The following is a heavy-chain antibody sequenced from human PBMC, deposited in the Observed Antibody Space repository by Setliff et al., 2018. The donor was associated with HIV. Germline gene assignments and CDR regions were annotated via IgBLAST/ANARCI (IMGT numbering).Heavy chain of an antibody. V-gene: IGHV4-4*09. CDR3: ARQTPPGDYADY. Sequence: HSETLSLTCTVSGDSISNYYWSWVRQPPGKGREWIGYIYTTGSTNYNPSLKSRVTMSVDTSKNQFSLRLTSVTAADTAVYYCARQTPPGDYADYWGQGTLVTVSS. CDR2: IYTTGST. J-gene: IGHJ4*02. D-gene: IGHD2-2*01. CDR1: GDSISNYY.